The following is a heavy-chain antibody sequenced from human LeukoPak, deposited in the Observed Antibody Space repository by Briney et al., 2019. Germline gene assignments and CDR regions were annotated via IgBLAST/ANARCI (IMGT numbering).Heavy chain of an antibody. D-gene: IGHD3-22*01. J-gene: IGHJ4*02. Sequence: ASVKVSCKASGYTFTGYYMHWVRQAPGQGLEWMGWINPNSGGTNYAQKFQGRVTMTRDTSISTAYMELSRLRSDDTAVYYCASPGLTYYYDSSGYYYPPYYFDYWGQGTLVTVSS. CDR1: GYTFTGYY. CDR2: INPNSGGT. V-gene: IGHV1-2*02. CDR3: ASPGLTYYYDSSGYYYPPYYFDY.